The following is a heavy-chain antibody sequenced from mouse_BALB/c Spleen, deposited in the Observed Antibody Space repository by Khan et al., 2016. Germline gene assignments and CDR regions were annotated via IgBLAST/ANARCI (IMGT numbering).Heavy chain of an antibody. CDR3: TRWSSYSGDSRFDY. Sequence: QVQLKQSGAELVRPGASVTLSCKASGYTFTDYEMHWVKQTPVHGLEWIGSIDPETGGTAYNQKFEGKATLTADNSSNTAYMELRSLTSADSAVYYCTRWSSYSGDSRFDYWGQGTTLTVSS. CDR1: GYTFTDYE. V-gene: IGHV1-15*01. CDR2: IDPETGGT. D-gene: IGHD2-13*01. J-gene: IGHJ2*01.